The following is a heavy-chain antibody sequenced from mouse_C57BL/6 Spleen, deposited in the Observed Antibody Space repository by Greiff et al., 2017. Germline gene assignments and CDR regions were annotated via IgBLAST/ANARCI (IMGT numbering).Heavy chain of an antibody. CDR3: ARGSSYFDY. V-gene: IGHV5-4*01. J-gene: IGHJ2*01. CDR2: ISDGGSYT. Sequence: EVQRVESGGGLVKPGGSLKLSCAASGFTFSSYAMSWVRQTPEKRLEWVATISDGGSYTYYPDNVQGRFTISRDNAKNNLYLQMSHLKSEDTAMYYCARGSSYFDYCGQGTTLTVSS. CDR1: GFTFSSYA. D-gene: IGHD1-1*01.